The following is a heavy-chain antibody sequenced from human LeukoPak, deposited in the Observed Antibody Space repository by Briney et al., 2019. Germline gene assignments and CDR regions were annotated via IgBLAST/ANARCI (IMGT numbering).Heavy chain of an antibody. D-gene: IGHD3-3*01. Sequence: SETLSLTCTVSGGSISNSSYHWGWIRQPPGKGLEWIGSIYYSGSTYYNPSLKSRVTISVDTSKNQFSLKLSSVTAADTAVYYCARRITIFGVVIFNWFDPWGQGTLVTVSS. J-gene: IGHJ5*02. CDR3: ARRITIFGVVIFNWFDP. CDR1: GGSISNSSYH. CDR2: IYYSGST. V-gene: IGHV4-39*01.